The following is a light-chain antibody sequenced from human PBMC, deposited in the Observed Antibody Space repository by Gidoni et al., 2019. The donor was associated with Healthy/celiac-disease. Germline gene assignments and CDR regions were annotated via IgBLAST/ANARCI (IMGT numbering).Light chain of an antibody. CDR1: QSVSSN. Sequence: EIVMTQSPATLSVSPGERATLSCSASQSVSSNLAWYQQKPGQDPRLLIYGASTRATGIPARFSGSGSGTEFTLTISSLQSEDFAVYYCQQYNNWPPLTFXGXTKVEIK. V-gene: IGKV3D-15*01. CDR3: QQYNNWPPLT. CDR2: GAS. J-gene: IGKJ4*01.